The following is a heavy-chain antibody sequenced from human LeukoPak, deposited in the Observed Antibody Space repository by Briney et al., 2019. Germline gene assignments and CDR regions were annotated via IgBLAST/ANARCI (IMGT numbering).Heavy chain of an antibody. J-gene: IGHJ4*02. D-gene: IGHD3-9*01. V-gene: IGHV3-48*01. CDR3: AREDYDILTGYYQSFDY. Sequence: GSLRLSCAASGFTFSSYSMNWVRQAPGKGLEWVSYISSSSSTIYYADSVKGRFTISRDNAKNSLYLQMNSLRAEDTAVYYCAREDYDILTGYYQSFDYWGQGTLVTVSS. CDR2: ISSSSSTI. CDR1: GFTFSSYS.